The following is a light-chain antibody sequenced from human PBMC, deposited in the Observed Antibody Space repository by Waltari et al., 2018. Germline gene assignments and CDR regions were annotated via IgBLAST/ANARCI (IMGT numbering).Light chain of an antibody. CDR1: QFVGNS. CDR3: QQHESYPYT. J-gene: IGKJ2*01. CDR2: ATA. V-gene: IGKV1-16*01. Sequence: DIQMTQSPSSLSASVGDRVTITCRASQFVGNSLAWFQQKPGKAPKSLIYATASLRTGVPSRFSASGSGTDFTLTISDLQPEDFATYYCQQHESYPYTFGQGTKLEIK.